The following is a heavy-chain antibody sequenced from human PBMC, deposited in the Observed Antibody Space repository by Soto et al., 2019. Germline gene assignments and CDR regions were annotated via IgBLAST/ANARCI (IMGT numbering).Heavy chain of an antibody. CDR3: VRDHSGLKDFDY. CDR2: INMDGGST. V-gene: IGHV3-48*03. J-gene: IGHJ4*02. D-gene: IGHD1-1*01. Sequence: GGSLRLSCAASGFALSSFDMDWVRQAPGKGLEWVSYINMDGGSTHYAESVEGRFTISRDNGRNSLSLQMDSLRVEDTAVYYCVRDHSGLKDFDYWGQGTLVTVST. CDR1: GFALSSFD.